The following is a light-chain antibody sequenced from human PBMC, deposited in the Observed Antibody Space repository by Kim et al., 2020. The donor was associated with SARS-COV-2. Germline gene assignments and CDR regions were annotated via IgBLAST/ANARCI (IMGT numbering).Light chain of an antibody. CDR1: KLGDKY. Sequence: SYELTQPPSVSVSPGQTASITCSGHKLGDKYACWYQQKPGQSPVLVIHQDSKRPSGIPERFSGSNSGNTATLTISGTQALDEADYYCQAWDSSTGVFGRGTKLTVL. CDR2: QDS. CDR3: QAWDSSTGV. J-gene: IGLJ3*02. V-gene: IGLV3-1*01.